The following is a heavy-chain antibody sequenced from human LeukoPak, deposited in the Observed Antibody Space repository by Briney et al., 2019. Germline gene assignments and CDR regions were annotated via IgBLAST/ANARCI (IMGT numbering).Heavy chain of an antibody. D-gene: IGHD4-17*01. Sequence: SETLSLTCTVSGGSISSSSYYWGWIRQPPGKGLEWIGSIYYSGSTYYNPSLKSRVTISVDTSKNQFSLKLSSVTAADTAVYYCAKGPGRSSHFTVTPPYNWFDPWGQGTLVTVSS. CDR3: AKGPGRSSHFTVTPPYNWFDP. CDR1: GGSISSSSYY. V-gene: IGHV4-39*01. J-gene: IGHJ5*02. CDR2: IYYSGST.